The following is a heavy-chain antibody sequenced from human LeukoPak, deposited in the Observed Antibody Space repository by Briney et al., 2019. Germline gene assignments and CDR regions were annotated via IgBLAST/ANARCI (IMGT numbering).Heavy chain of an antibody. Sequence: GGSLRLSCAASGFTLSNYVMHWVRQAPGKGLEYVSAISYNGGSTYYADSVKGRFTISRDNSKDTLYLQMGRLRVEDMAVYYCAREAAAAPTGAFDIWGQGTKVTVSS. CDR3: AREAAAAPTGAFDI. V-gene: IGHV3-64*02. D-gene: IGHD6-13*01. CDR2: ISYNGGST. CDR1: GFTLSNYV. J-gene: IGHJ3*02.